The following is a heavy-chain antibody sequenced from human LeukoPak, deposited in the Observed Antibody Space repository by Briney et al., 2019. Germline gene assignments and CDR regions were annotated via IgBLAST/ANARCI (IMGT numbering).Heavy chain of an antibody. CDR3: ARDYRFYYGSGGPHYYYYYMDV. CDR2: IKQDGSEK. D-gene: IGHD3-10*01. CDR1: GFTFSSYW. V-gene: IGHV3-7*03. J-gene: IGHJ6*03. Sequence: GGSLRLSCAASGFTFSSYWMSWVRQAPGKGLEWVANIKQDGSEKYYVDSVKGRFTISRDNAKNSLYLQMNSLRAEDTAVYYCARDYRFYYGSGGPHYYYYYMDVWGKGTTVTVSS.